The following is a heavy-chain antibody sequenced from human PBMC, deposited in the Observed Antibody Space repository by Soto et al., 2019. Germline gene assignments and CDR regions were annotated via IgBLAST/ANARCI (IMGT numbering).Heavy chain of an antibody. CDR1: GDSVSSNSAA. V-gene: IGHV6-1*01. CDR2: TYYRSKWYN. CDR3: AGQELRYYYAMDV. Sequence: SHTLSLTCAISGDSVSSNSAAWNWIRQSPSRGLEWLGRTYYRSKWYNDYAVSVKSRITINPDTSKNQLSMQLNSMTPEDTAVYYCAGQELRYYYAMDVWGQGTTVTVS. J-gene: IGHJ6*02. D-gene: IGHD1-7*01.